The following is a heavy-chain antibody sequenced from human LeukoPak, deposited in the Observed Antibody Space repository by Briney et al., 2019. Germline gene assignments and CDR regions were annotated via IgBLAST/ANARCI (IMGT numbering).Heavy chain of an antibody. J-gene: IGHJ4*02. CDR1: GFTFSIYA. CDR2: ISWNSGSI. V-gene: IGHV3-9*01. CDR3: AATSTGSHYSLSN. D-gene: IGHD3-10*01. Sequence: GGSLRLSCAASGFTFSIYAMHWVRQAPGKGLEWVSGISWNSGSIGYADSVKGRFTISRDNAKNSLYLQMNSLRAEDTALYYCAATSTGSHYSLSNWGQGTLVTVSS.